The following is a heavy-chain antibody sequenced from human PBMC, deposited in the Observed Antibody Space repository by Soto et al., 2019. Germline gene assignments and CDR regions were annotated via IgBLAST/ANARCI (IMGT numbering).Heavy chain of an antibody. CDR2: IYPGDFET. V-gene: IGHV5-51*01. D-gene: IGHD1-26*01. Sequence: PGESLKISCKGSGYSFTSYWIAWVRQMPGKGLEWMGFIYPGDFETKYSPSLQGQVTISLDKSISTAYLQWSSLKSSDTAMYYCARLIYCWSYALAHDPLAISGQGTMVTGSS. J-gene: IGHJ3*02. CDR1: GYSFTSYW. CDR3: ARLIYCWSYALAHDPLAI.